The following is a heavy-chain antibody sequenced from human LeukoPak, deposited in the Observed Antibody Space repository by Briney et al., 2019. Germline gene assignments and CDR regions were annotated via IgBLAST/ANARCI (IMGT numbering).Heavy chain of an antibody. D-gene: IGHD3-22*01. CDR1: GFTFSSYW. CDR2: INSDGINT. J-gene: IGHJ5*02. CDR3: ARDLGQYYDTSDNWFDP. V-gene: IGHV3-74*01. Sequence: GGSLRLSCAAPGFTFSSYWMSWVRQAPGKGLVWVSRINSDGINTSYADSVKGRFTISRDNAKNTLNLQMNSLRAEDTAVYYCARDLGQYYDTSDNWFDPWGQGTLVTVSS.